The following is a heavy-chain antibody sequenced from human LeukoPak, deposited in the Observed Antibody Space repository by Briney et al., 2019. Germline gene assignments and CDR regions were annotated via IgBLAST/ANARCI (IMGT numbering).Heavy chain of an antibody. V-gene: IGHV4-30-4*01. CDR2: IYNSGST. CDR3: ASYRVGEGGRGY. CDR1: GGSISGGEYH. Sequence: SETLSLTCTVSGGSISGGEYHWSWIRQPPGKGLEWIGYIYNSGSTYYNPSLESRVTISEDTSNNQFSLKVNSVTAADTAVYYCASYRVGEGGRGYCGQGTLVTVSS. D-gene: IGHD2-15*01. J-gene: IGHJ4*02.